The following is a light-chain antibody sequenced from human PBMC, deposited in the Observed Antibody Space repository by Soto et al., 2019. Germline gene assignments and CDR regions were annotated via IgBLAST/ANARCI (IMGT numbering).Light chain of an antibody. V-gene: IGLV2-11*01. CDR2: DVS. J-gene: IGLJ1*01. CDR1: SSDVGGYNY. CDR3: CSYAGSYYV. Sequence: QSALTQPRAVSGSPGQSVTISCTGTSSDVGGYNYVSWYQQHPGKAPKLMIYDVSKRPSGVPDRFSGSKSGNTASLTISGIQAEDEDDYYCCSYAGSYYVFGTGTKVTVL.